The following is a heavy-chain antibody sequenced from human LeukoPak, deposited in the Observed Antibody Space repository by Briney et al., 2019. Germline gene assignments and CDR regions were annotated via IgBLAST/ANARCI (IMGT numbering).Heavy chain of an antibody. CDR3: AKRGNTQGSGGYYFDY. Sequence: GGSLRLSCAASGFTFSSYAMSCARQAPGKGVEWVSAISGSGGSTYYADSVKGRFTISRDNSKNTLYLQMNSLRAEDTAVYYCAKRGNTQGSGGYYFDYWGQGTLVTVSS. D-gene: IGHD2-15*01. J-gene: IGHJ4*02. V-gene: IGHV3-23*01. CDR2: ISGSGGST. CDR1: GFTFSSYA.